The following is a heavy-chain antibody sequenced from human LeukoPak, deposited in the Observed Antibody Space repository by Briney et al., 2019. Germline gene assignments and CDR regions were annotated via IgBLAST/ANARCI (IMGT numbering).Heavy chain of an antibody. Sequence: GGSLRLSCAASGFTFSNAWMSWVHQAPGKGLEWVAFIRYDGSNKYYADSVKGRFTISRDNSKNTLYLQMNSLRAEDTAVYYCANPRQTRGDYYYYMDVWGKGTTVTVSS. CDR2: IRYDGSNK. J-gene: IGHJ6*03. CDR1: GFTFSNAW. V-gene: IGHV3-30*02. CDR3: ANPRQTRGDYYYYMDV.